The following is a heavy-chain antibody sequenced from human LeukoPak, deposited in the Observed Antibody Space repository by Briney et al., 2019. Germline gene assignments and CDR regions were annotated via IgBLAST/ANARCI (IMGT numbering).Heavy chain of an antibody. J-gene: IGHJ6*03. CDR1: GGSISSYY. CDR2: IYTSGST. Sequence: PSETLSLTCTVSGGSISSYYWSWIRQPAGKGLEWIGRIYTSGSTNYNPSLKSRVTMSVDTSKNQFSLKLSSVTAADTAVYYCARLYYDFWSGPSADYYYYYYMDVWGKGTTATVSS. V-gene: IGHV4-4*07. CDR3: ARLYYDFWSGPSADYYYYYYMDV. D-gene: IGHD3-3*01.